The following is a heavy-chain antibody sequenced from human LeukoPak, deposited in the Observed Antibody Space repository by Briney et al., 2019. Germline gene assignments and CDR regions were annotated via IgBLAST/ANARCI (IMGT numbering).Heavy chain of an antibody. Sequence: ASVKVSCKASGYTFTGYYMHWVRQAPGQGLEWMGRINPNSGGTNYAQKFQGRVTMTRDTSISTAYMELSRLRSDDTAVYYCARESHVYGGNSFDYWGQGTLVIVSS. V-gene: IGHV1-2*06. CDR1: GYTFTGYY. CDR3: ARESHVYGGNSFDY. D-gene: IGHD4-23*01. CDR2: INPNSGGT. J-gene: IGHJ4*02.